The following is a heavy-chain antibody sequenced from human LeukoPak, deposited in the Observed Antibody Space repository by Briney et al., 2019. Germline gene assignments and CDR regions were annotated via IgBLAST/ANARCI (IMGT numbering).Heavy chain of an antibody. CDR1: GGSFSGYY. CDR3: ARPPSGWSRVRYFDL. D-gene: IGHD6-19*01. J-gene: IGHJ2*01. Sequence: SETLSLTCAVYGGSFSGYYWSWLRQPPGKGLEWIGEINHSGSTNYNPSLKSRVTISVDTSKNQFSLKLSSVTAADTAVYYCARPPSGWSRVRYFDLWGRGTLVTVSS. CDR2: INHSGST. V-gene: IGHV4-34*01.